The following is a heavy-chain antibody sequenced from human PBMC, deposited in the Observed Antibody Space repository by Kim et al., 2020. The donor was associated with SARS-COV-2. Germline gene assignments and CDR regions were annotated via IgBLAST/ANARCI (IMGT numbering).Heavy chain of an antibody. J-gene: IGHJ5*02. V-gene: IGHV4-59*01. Sequence: SETLSLTCTVSGGSISSYYWSWIRQPPGKGLEWIGYIYYSGSTNYNPSLKSRVTISVDTSKNQFSLKLSSVTAADTAVYYCAREDDILTGQGGGGWFDPWGQGTLVTVSS. CDR3: AREDDILTGQGGGGWFDP. CDR2: IYYSGST. D-gene: IGHD3-9*01. CDR1: GGSISSYY.